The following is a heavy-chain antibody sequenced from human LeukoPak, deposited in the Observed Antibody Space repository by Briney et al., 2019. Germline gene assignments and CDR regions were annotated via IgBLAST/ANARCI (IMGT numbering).Heavy chain of an antibody. CDR3: ARGTPWIQLCSLDY. D-gene: IGHD5-18*01. J-gene: IGHJ4*02. CDR2: ISSSSSYI. Sequence: GGSLRLSCAASVFTFSSYSMNWVRQAPGKGLEWVSSISSSSSYIYYADSVKGRFTISRDNAKNSLYLQMNSLRAEDTDVYYCARGTPWIQLCSLDYWGQGTLVTVSS. V-gene: IGHV3-21*01. CDR1: VFTFSSYS.